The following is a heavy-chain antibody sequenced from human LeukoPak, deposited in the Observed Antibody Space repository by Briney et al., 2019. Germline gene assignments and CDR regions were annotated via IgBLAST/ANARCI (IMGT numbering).Heavy chain of an antibody. V-gene: IGHV1-18*01. D-gene: IGHD6-19*01. J-gene: IGHJ3*02. Sequence: ASVKVSCKASGYTFTSFGISWVRQAPGQGLEWMGWISAYNGNTKSAQKFQGRVTLTTDTSTSTAYMELRSLRSDDTAVYYCAREPVAGPGLDAFDIWGQGTMVTVSS. CDR3: AREPVAGPGLDAFDI. CDR1: GYTFTSFG. CDR2: ISAYNGNT.